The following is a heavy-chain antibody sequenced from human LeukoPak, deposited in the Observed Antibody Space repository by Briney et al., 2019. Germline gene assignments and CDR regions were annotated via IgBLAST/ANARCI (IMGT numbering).Heavy chain of an antibody. CDR2: SYYVDSGT. Sequence: ESRKISGKGGGYTFTNYWIVWVRQVPGKGRGWMGLSYYVDSGTQYSPCFQGQFTISVDKSINTVYLQWSALKASDSAMYYCARLGVKIVRGVSLKRSGGHWFDPWGQGTLVTVSS. CDR1: GYTFTNYW. CDR3: ARLGVKIVRGVSLKRSGGHWFDP. V-gene: IGHV5-51*01. D-gene: IGHD3-10*01. J-gene: IGHJ5*02.